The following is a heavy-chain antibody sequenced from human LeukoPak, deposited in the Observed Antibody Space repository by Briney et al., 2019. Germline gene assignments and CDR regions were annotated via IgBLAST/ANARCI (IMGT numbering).Heavy chain of an antibody. CDR3: ARTGAFDI. V-gene: IGHV4-59*01. J-gene: IGHJ3*02. Sequence: SETLSLTCTVSGGSISSYYWSWIRQPPGKGLEWIGHIYYSGSTNYNPSIKSRVTISGDTSKNQISLKLSSVTAADTAVYYCARTGAFDIWGQGTMVAVSS. CDR2: IYYSGST. CDR1: GGSISSYY.